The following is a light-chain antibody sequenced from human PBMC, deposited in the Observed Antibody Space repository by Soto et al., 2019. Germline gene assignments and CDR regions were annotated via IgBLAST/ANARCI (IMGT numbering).Light chain of an antibody. CDR2: GNS. Sequence: QAVVTQPPSVSGAPGQRVTISCTGSSPNIGAGYDVHWYQQLPGTAPKLLIYGNSNRPSGVPDRFSGSKSVTSASLAITGIQAEDEADYYCQSYDCSLGGYVYGTGTKLTVL. J-gene: IGLJ1*01. CDR3: QSYDCSLGGYV. CDR1: SPNIGAGYD. V-gene: IGLV1-40*01.